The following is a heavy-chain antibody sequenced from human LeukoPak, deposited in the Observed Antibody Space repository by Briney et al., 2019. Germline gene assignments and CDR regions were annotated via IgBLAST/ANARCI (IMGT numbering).Heavy chain of an antibody. Sequence: PGGSLRLSCAASGFTFSSYWMSWVRHTPGKGLEWVANIKQDGSEKYYVDSVKGRFTISRDNAKNSLYLQMNTLRAEDTAAYYCASGSGSFDYWGQGTLVTVSS. CDR2: IKQDGSEK. CDR3: ASGSGSFDY. J-gene: IGHJ4*02. D-gene: IGHD1-26*01. V-gene: IGHV3-7*01. CDR1: GFTFSSYW.